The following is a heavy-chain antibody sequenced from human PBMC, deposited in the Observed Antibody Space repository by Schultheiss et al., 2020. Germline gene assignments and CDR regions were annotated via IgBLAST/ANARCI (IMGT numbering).Heavy chain of an antibody. V-gene: IGHV1-46*04. CDR2: INPSGGST. D-gene: IGHD4-11*01. Sequence: GESLKISCKASGYTFTSYYMHWVRQAPGQGLEWMGIINPSGGSTSYAQKLQGRVTMTRDTSTSTVYMELSSLRSEDTAVYYCARSDSNYYYYMDVWGKGTTVTVSS. J-gene: IGHJ6*03. CDR3: ARSDSNYYYYMDV. CDR1: GYTFTSYY.